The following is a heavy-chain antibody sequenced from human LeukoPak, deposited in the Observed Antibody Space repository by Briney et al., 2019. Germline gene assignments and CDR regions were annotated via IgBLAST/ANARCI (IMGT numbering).Heavy chain of an antibody. CDR2: IVVGSGNT. CDR1: GFTFTSSA. CDR3: AAEGYSGYEGSGGMDV. D-gene: IGHD5-12*01. J-gene: IGHJ6*02. Sequence: GTSVKVSCKASGFTFTSSAVQWVRQARGQRLEWIGWIVVGSGNTNYAQKFQERVTITRDMSTSTAYMELSSLRSEDTAVYYCAAEGYSGYEGSGGMDVWGQGTTVTVSS. V-gene: IGHV1-58*01.